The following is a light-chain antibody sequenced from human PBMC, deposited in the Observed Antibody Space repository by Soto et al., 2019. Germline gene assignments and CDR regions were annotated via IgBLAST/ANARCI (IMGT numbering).Light chain of an antibody. J-gene: IGLJ1*01. CDR3: CSYTTSNTRQIV. V-gene: IGLV2-14*03. Sequence: QSVLNQPASVSESPGQSITISCTGTSSDVGGYNYVSWYQHHPGKAPKLMIYDVSNRPSGVSNRFSGSKSGNTASLTISGLQPEDEADYYCCSYTTSNTRQIVFGTGTKVTVL. CDR1: SSDVGGYNY. CDR2: DVS.